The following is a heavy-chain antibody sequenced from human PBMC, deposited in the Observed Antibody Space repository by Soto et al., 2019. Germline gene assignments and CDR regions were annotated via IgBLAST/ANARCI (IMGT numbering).Heavy chain of an antibody. V-gene: IGHV3-23*01. Sequence: GGSLRLSCSASGFNFSSYAMHWVRQAPGKGLEWVSAISGSGGSTYYADSVKGRFTISRDNSKNTLYLQMNSLRAVETAVYYCAKIPEEDYGRYYDYVMDVWGHGTTVTVSS. CDR2: ISGSGGST. CDR1: GFNFSSYA. J-gene: IGHJ6*02. CDR3: AKIPEEDYGRYYDYVMDV. D-gene: IGHD4-17*01.